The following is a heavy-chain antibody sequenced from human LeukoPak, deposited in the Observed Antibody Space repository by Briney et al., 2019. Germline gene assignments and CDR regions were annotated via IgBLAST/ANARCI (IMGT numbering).Heavy chain of an antibody. J-gene: IGHJ4*02. V-gene: IGHV1-18*01. Sequence: APLKVCCTTSVYTFTTYGITSVRQAPGHRLEWMGRISAYNGSANYAQKFQGRVTMTTDPHATTAYMELRSLRSDHTAVHYCARDLERYYDLEGRSGYWGQGTLVTVSS. CDR2: ISAYNGSA. D-gene: IGHD3-3*01. CDR1: VYTFTTYG. CDR3: ARDLERYYDLEGRSGY.